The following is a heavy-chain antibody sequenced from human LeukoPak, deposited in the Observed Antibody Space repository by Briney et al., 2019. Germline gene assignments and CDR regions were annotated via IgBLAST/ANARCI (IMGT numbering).Heavy chain of an antibody. Sequence: SETLSLTCTVSGGSISSYYWSWIRQPAGKGLEWIGRIYTSGSTNYNPSLKSRVTMSVDTSKNQFSLKLSSVTAADTAVYYCARDRGREAGTTDRYFDLWGRGTLATVSS. J-gene: IGHJ2*01. CDR2: IYTSGST. CDR1: GGSISSYY. D-gene: IGHD1-7*01. V-gene: IGHV4-4*07. CDR3: ARDRGREAGTTDRYFDL.